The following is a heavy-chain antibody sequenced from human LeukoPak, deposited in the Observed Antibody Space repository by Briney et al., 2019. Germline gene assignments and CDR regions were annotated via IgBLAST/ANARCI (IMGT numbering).Heavy chain of an antibody. D-gene: IGHD2-2*01. CDR2: IYYSGST. CDR1: GGSISSGGYY. Sequence: SQTLSLTCTVSGGSISSGGYYWSWIRQHPGKGLEWIGYIYYSGSTYYNPSLKSRVTISADTSKNQFSLKLSSVTAADTAVYYCARSRSVYQLLQVGAFDIWGQGTMVTVSS. J-gene: IGHJ3*02. CDR3: ARSRSVYQLLQVGAFDI. V-gene: IGHV4-31*03.